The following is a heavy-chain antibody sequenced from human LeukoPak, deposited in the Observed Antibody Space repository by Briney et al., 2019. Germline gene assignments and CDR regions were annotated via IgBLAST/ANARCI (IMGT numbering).Heavy chain of an antibody. Sequence: PGGSLRLSCAASGFTFSSYAMSWVRQAPGKGLEWVSAISGSGGSTYYADSVKGRLTISRDNSKNTLYLQMNSLRAEDTAVYYCAKERFGQQLPGWFDPWGQGTLVTVSS. V-gene: IGHV3-23*01. CDR3: AKERFGQQLPGWFDP. J-gene: IGHJ5*02. D-gene: IGHD6-13*01. CDR1: GFTFSSYA. CDR2: ISGSGGST.